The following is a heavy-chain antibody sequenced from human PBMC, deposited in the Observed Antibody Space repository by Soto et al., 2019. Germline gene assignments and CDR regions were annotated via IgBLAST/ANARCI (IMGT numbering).Heavy chain of an antibody. D-gene: IGHD3-22*01. Sequence: GGSLRLSCAASGFTFSNAWMNWVRQAPGKGLEWVGRIKSKTDGGTTDYAAPVKGRFTISRDDSKNTLYLQMNSLKTEDTAVYYCTTDGGYDSSGLNWADAFDIWGQGTMVTVSS. CDR2: IKSKTDGGTT. CDR1: GFTFSNAW. CDR3: TTDGGYDSSGLNWADAFDI. V-gene: IGHV3-15*07. J-gene: IGHJ3*02.